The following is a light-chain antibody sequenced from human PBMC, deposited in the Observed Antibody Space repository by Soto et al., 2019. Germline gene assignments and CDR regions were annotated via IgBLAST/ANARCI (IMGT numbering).Light chain of an antibody. CDR1: QSLLHSNGYND. V-gene: IGKV2-28*01. CDR2: LGS. CDR3: MQALQTPLT. J-gene: IGKJ1*01. Sequence: DICVTHSPLSLRVTPGEPASISCRSSQSLLHSNGYNDLDWYLQKPGQSPQLLIYLGSNRSSGVPDRFSGSGSGTDFTLKISRVEAEDVGVYYCMQALQTPLTFGQGTKVDIK.